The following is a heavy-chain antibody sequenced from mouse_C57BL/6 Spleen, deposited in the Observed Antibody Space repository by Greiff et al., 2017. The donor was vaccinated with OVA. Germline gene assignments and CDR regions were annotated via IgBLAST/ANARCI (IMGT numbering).Heavy chain of an antibody. CDR2: INPSSGYT. V-gene: IGHV1-7*01. D-gene: IGHD1-1*01. J-gene: IGHJ4*01. Sequence: VQLQQSGAELAKPGASVKLSCKASGYTFTSYWMHWVKQRPGQGLEWIGYINPSSGYTKYNQKFKDTATLTADKSSSTAYMQLSSLSYEDSAVYYCARSGDNYYGTPSFCYAMDYWGQGTSVTVSS. CDR3: ARSGDNYYGTPSFCYAMDY. CDR1: GYTFTSYW.